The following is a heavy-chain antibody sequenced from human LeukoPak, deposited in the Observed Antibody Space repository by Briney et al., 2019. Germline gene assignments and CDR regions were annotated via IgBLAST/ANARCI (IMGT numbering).Heavy chain of an antibody. CDR2: ISAYNGNT. Sequence: ASVNVSCKASGYTFTSYGISGVRQAPGQGLEWMGWISAYNGNTNYAPKFQGRVTMIKDTSTNSAYMELNKLTSDDTAVYYCGRGNKSFDPWGQGTLVTVSS. CDR3: GRGNKSFDP. CDR1: GYTFTSYG. V-gene: IGHV1-18*01. J-gene: IGHJ5*02.